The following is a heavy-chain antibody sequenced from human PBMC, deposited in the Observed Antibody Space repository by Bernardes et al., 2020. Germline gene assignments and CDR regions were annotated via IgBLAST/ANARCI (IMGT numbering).Heavy chain of an antibody. CDR1: GFTFSSYS. CDR3: ARDTSITIFGVHNYYYGMDV. D-gene: IGHD3-3*01. Sequence: GGSLRLSCAASGFTFSSYSMNWVRQAPGKGLEWVSSISSSSSYIYYADSVKGRFTISRDNAKNSLYLQMNSLRAEDTAVYYCARDTSITIFGVHNYYYGMDVWGQGTTVTVSS. V-gene: IGHV3-21*01. CDR2: ISSSSSYI. J-gene: IGHJ6*02.